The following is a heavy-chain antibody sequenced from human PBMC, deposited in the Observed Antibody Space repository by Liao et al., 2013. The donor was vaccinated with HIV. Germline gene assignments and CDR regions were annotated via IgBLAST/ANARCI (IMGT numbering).Heavy chain of an antibody. CDR3: ARGTTVFYVDY. CDR2: IYSGGST. Sequence: QVQLQGSGPGLVKPSETLSLTCSVSGASVSSSSYYWGWIRRPPGKGLEWIASIYSGGSTYYNPSLKSRVTISIDTSKNQFSLNLSSVTAADTAVYYCARGTTVFYVDYWGQGTLVTVSS. V-gene: IGHV4-39*07. CDR1: GASVSSSSYY. J-gene: IGHJ4*02. D-gene: IGHD4-17*01.